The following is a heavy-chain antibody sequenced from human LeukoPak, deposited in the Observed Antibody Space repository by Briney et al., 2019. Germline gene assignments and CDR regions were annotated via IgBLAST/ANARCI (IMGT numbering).Heavy chain of an antibody. D-gene: IGHD3-9*01. CDR3: TTEGYYDILTGYGAFDI. Sequence: PGRSLRLSCTASGFTFGDYAMSWFRQAPGKGLEWVGFIRSKAYGGTTDYAAPVKGRFTISRDDSKNTLYLQMNSLKTEDTAVYYCTTEGYYDILTGYGAFDIWGQGTMVTVSS. CDR2: IRSKAYGGTT. CDR1: GFTFGDYA. J-gene: IGHJ3*02. V-gene: IGHV3-49*03.